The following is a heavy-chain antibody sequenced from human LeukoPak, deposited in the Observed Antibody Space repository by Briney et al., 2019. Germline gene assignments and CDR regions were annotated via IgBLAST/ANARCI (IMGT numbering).Heavy chain of an antibody. J-gene: IGHJ6*02. Sequence: ASVKVSCKASGGTFSSYSISWVRQAPGQGPEWMGGTIPIFDTADYAQKFQGRVTITADESTSTAYMELSSLRSEDTAVFYCARISLGAIWGYYYGMDVWGQGTTVTVSS. D-gene: IGHD1-26*01. CDR3: ARISLGAIWGYYYGMDV. CDR2: TIPIFDTA. CDR1: GGTFSSYS. V-gene: IGHV1-69*13.